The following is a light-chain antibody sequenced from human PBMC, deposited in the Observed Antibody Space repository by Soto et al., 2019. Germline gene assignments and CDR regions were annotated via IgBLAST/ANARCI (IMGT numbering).Light chain of an antibody. Sequence: DIQMTQSPSTLSASVGDRVTITCRASQRISTWLAWYQQKPGKAPNLLCYDVSSLESGVPSRFRGSESGTEFAHTISSLQPDDFATYYWQQSNSYSWKLGQGTKVDIK. J-gene: IGKJ1*01. CDR1: QRISTW. CDR2: DVS. CDR3: QQSNSYSWK. V-gene: IGKV1-5*01.